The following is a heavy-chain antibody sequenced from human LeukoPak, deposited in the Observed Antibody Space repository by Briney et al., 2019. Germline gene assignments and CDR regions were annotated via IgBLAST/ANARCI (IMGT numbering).Heavy chain of an antibody. CDR2: IFHSASP. D-gene: IGHD3-16*01. CDR3: ARHSQSYGPYNWFDP. CDR1: DGSIRSYH. Sequence: PSETLSLTCNVTDGSIRSYHWSWIRQPPGKGLQWLGHIFHSASPHYNPSLNSRLTLSLDTSRSQISLKLDSGTAADKALYFCARHSQSYGPYNWFDPWGQGALVTVSS. V-gene: IGHV4-59*08. J-gene: IGHJ5*01.